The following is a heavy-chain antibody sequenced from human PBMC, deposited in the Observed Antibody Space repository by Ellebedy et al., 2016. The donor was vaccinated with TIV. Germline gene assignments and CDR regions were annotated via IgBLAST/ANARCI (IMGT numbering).Heavy chain of an antibody. CDR3: AKDLHHWSANDF. D-gene: IGHD3-3*01. J-gene: IGHJ4*02. Sequence: PGGSLRLSCAASGLTLSNNAMSWVRQAPGKGLEWVSGIGSDGHTHYADFVKGRLIISRDNSRNTMYLQMTSLRAEDTAVYYCAKDLHHWSANDFWGQGTLVTVSS. V-gene: IGHV3-23*01. CDR2: IGSDGHT. CDR1: GLTLSNNA.